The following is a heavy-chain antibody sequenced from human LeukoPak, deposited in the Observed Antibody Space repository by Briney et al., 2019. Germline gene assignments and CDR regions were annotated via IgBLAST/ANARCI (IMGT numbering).Heavy chain of an antibody. J-gene: IGHJ4*02. CDR1: GFTFSSYG. Sequence: GGSLRLSCAASGFTFSSYGMHWVRQAPGRGLEWVAVIWYDGSNKYYADSVKGRFTISRDNSKNTLYLQMNSLRAEDTAVYYCARVAAYCGGDCSGPIDYWGQGTLVTVSS. CDR3: ARVAAYCGGDCSGPIDY. CDR2: IWYDGSNK. D-gene: IGHD2-21*02. V-gene: IGHV3-33*01.